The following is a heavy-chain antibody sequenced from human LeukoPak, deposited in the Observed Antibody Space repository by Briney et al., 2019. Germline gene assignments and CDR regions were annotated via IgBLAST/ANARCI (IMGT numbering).Heavy chain of an antibody. Sequence: SVKVSCKASGGTFSSYAISWVRQAPGQGLEWMGRIIPIFGTANYAQKFQGRVTITTDESTSTAYMELSSLRSEDTAVYYCASSGVGAADAFDIWGQGTMVTVSS. CDR2: IIPIFGTA. CDR1: GGTFSSYA. D-gene: IGHD1-26*01. V-gene: IGHV1-69*05. J-gene: IGHJ3*02. CDR3: ASSGVGAADAFDI.